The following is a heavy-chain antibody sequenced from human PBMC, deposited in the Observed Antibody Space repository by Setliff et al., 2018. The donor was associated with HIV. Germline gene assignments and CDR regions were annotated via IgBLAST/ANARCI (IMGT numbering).Heavy chain of an antibody. CDR2: INAGNGNT. Sequence: GASVKVSCKASGYTFMNFAMHWVRQAPGQGLEWMGWINAGNGNTKYSQKFQGRVSITRDTSASTIYMELNSLRSEDTALSYCARDYYDSGGYYYGMDVWGQGTTVTVSS. CDR1: GYTFMNFA. J-gene: IGHJ6*01. D-gene: IGHD3-22*01. CDR3: ARDYYDSGGYYYGMDV. V-gene: IGHV1-3*01.